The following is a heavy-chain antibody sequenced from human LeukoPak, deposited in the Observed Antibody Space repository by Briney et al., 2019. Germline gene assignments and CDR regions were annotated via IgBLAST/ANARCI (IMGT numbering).Heavy chain of an antibody. J-gene: IGHJ5*02. CDR2: INHSGST. Sequence: GSLRLSCAASGFTFDDYGMSWVRHAPGKGLEWIGEINHSGSTNYNPSLKSRVTISVDTSKNQFSLKLSSVTAADTAVYYCARGEYDFWSGYPGRWFDPWGQGTLVTVSS. V-gene: IGHV4-34*01. CDR1: GFTFDDYG. CDR3: ARGEYDFWSGYPGRWFDP. D-gene: IGHD3-3*01.